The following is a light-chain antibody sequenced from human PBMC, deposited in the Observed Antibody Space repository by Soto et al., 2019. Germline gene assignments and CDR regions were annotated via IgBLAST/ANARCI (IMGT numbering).Light chain of an antibody. CDR2: GNS. V-gene: IGLV1-40*01. CDR3: QSYDSSLSGFYV. CDR1: SSNIGAGYD. J-gene: IGLJ1*01. Sequence: VLTQPPSVSGAPGQRVTNSCTGSSSNIGAGYDVHWYQQLPGTAPKLLIYGNSNRPSGVPDRFSGSKSGTSASLAITGLQAEDEADYYCQSYDSSLSGFYVFGTGTKVTVL.